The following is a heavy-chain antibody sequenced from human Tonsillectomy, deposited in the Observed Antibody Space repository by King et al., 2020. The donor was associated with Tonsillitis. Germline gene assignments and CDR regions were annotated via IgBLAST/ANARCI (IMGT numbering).Heavy chain of an antibody. CDR3: AIGSSPYRRHYCDS. D-gene: IGHD3-10*01. Sequence: QLVQSGAEVKKPGSSVRVSCKLSGGTFNGYAINWVRQAPGQGLEWIGRSIPSIGSSNHIPKFQDRLRITADTSSNTAYMKLSSLTSEDTAIYYCAIGSSPYRRHYCDSWGQGVLVTVSS. CDR1: GGTFNGYA. V-gene: IGHV1-69*04. J-gene: IGHJ4*02. CDR2: SIPSIGSS.